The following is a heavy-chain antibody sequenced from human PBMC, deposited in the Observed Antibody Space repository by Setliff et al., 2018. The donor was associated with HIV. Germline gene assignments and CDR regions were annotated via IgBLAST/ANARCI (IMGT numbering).Heavy chain of an antibody. D-gene: IGHD6-19*01. Sequence: GGSLRLSCAASGFTFSTNAMNWVRQAPGKGLEWVSGISAGGGSTYYADSVKGRFTISRDNSKNTLYMQMNRLRAEDTAVYYCAKGRDSSGWTLAYWGQGTLVTVSS. CDR2: ISAGGGST. CDR1: GFTFSTNA. CDR3: AKGRDSSGWTLAY. J-gene: IGHJ4*02. V-gene: IGHV3-23*01.